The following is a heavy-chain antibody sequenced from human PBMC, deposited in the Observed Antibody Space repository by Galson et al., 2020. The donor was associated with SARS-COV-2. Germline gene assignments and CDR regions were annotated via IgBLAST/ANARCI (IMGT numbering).Heavy chain of an antibody. CDR3: ARDGPHSSGWYGLGYCYDGMDV. CDR1: GFTFSSYG. CDR2: IWYDGSNK. D-gene: IGHD6-19*01. Sequence: TGGSLRLSCAASGFTFSSYGMHWVRQAPGKGLEWVAVIWYDGSNKYYADSVKGRFTISRDNSKNTLYLQMNSLRAEDTAVYYCARDGPHSSGWYGLGYCYDGMDVWGQGTTVTVSS. V-gene: IGHV3-33*01. J-gene: IGHJ6*02.